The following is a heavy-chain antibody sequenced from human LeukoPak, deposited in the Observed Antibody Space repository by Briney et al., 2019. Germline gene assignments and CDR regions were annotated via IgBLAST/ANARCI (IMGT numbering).Heavy chain of an antibody. CDR2: ISAYNGNT. D-gene: IGHD2-2*01. Sequence: ASVKVSCKASGYTFTSYGISWVRQAPGQGLEWMGWISAYNGNTNYAQKLQDRVTMTTDTSTSTAYMELRSLRSDDTAVYYCARECCSSTSCYLDYWGQGTLVTVSS. CDR3: ARECCSSTSCYLDY. J-gene: IGHJ4*02. CDR1: GYTFTSYG. V-gene: IGHV1-18*01.